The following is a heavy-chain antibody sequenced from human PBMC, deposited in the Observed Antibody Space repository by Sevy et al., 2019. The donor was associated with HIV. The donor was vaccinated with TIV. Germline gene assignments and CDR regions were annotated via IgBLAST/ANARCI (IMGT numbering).Heavy chain of an antibody. CDR1: GFTFSSYA. V-gene: IGHV3-30-3*01. D-gene: IGHD3-3*01. Sequence: GGSLRLSCAASGFTFSSYAMHWVRQAPGKGLEWVAVISYDGSNKYYADSVKGRFTISRDNSKNTLYLQMNSLRAEDTAAYYCARDFSSIFLEWLSAFDYWGQGTLVTVSS. CDR2: ISYDGSNK. J-gene: IGHJ4*02. CDR3: ARDFSSIFLEWLSAFDY.